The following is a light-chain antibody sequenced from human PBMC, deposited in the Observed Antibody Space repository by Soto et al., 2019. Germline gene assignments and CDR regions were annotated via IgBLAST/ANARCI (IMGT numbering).Light chain of an antibody. CDR2: EVS. CDR1: STDFVGYNR. Sequence: QSALTQPPSVSGSPGQSVTIACTGTSTDFVGYNRVSWYQQPPGTAPKLMIYEVSKRPSGVPDRFSGSKSGNTASLTISVLQAADEADYYCSLYTSEKAYVFGTGTKLTVL. CDR3: SLYTSEKAYV. J-gene: IGLJ1*01. V-gene: IGLV2-18*01.